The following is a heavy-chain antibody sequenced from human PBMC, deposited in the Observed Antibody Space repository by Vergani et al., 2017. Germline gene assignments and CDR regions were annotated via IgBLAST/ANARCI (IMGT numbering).Heavy chain of an antibody. CDR1: GASVNSYY. J-gene: IGHJ4*02. CDR2: VSFRGDT. Sequence: QVKLQESGPGLVQPSETLSLTCTVSGASVNSYYWSWIRQPPGKVLEWMGYVSFRGDTLYDPSVKGRMTISLNTSSNQFSLYLTSVTAADTAVYYCARSRIYYGAGSPDYWGQGTLVTVSS. V-gene: IGHV4-59*02. CDR3: ARSRIYYGAGSPDY. D-gene: IGHD3-10*01.